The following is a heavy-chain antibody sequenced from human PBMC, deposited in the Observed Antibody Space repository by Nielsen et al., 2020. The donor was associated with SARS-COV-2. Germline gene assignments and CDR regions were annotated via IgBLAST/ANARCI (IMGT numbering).Heavy chain of an antibody. J-gene: IGHJ6*03. D-gene: IGHD6-13*01. V-gene: IGHV3-20*01. Sequence: GGSLRLSCAASGFTFDDYGMSWVRQAPGKGLEWVSGINWNGGSTGYADSVKGRFTISRDNAKNSLYLQMNSLRAKDTALYHCASSAAGFSYYYYMDVWGKGTTVTVSS. CDR3: ASSAAGFSYYYYMDV. CDR1: GFTFDDYG. CDR2: INWNGGST.